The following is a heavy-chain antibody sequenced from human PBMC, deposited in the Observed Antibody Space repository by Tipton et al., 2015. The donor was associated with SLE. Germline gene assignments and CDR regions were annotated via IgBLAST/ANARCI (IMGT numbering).Heavy chain of an antibody. V-gene: IGHV4-39*07. CDR2: IYYSGST. D-gene: IGHD6-13*01. J-gene: IGHJ3*02. Sequence: TLSLTCTVSGGSISSSSYYWGWIRQPPGKGLEWIGSIYYSGSTYYNPSLKSRVTISVDTSKNQFSLRLSSVTAADTAVYYCARDRDSSSWYLDAFDIWGQGTMVTVSS. CDR1: GGSISSSSYY. CDR3: ARDRDSSSWYLDAFDI.